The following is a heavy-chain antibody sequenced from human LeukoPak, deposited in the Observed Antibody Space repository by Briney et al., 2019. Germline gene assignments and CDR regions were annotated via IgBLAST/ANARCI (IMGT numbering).Heavy chain of an antibody. CDR1: GFTFTSSA. CDR3: ASRGLVPTGYFDY. D-gene: IGHD3/OR15-3a*01. CDR2: IVVGSGDT. J-gene: IGHJ4*02. V-gene: IGHV1-58*02. Sequence: ASVKVSCKASGFTFTSSAMQWVRQVLGQLLEWLGWIVVGSGDTDYAQKFQERVTITRDMSTGTAYMELSSLRSEDTAVYYCASRGLVPTGYFDYWGQGTLVTVSS.